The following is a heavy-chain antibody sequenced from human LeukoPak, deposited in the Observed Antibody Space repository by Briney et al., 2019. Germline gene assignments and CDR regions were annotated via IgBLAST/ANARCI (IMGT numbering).Heavy chain of an antibody. CDR1: GFIFSEYW. V-gene: IGHV3-7*01. D-gene: IGHD4-23*01. CDR2: MKEDGGEI. J-gene: IGHJ4*02. CDR3: VSDRGYSTFDY. Sequence: PGGSLRLSCAASGFIFSEYWMSWVRQAPGKGPEWVANMKEDGGEINYVDSVKGRFTISRDNAKNSLYLQMNRLRAEDTAVYYCVSDRGYSTFDYWGQGTLATVSS.